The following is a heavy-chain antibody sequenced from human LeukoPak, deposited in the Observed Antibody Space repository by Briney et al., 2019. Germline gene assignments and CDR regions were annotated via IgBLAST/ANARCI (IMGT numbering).Heavy chain of an antibody. J-gene: IGHJ4*02. CDR3: ARDSPGREQLAVVDY. CDR2: ISGSGGST. CDR1: GFTFSSYA. V-gene: IGHV3-23*01. D-gene: IGHD6-6*01. Sequence: HPGGSLRLSCAASGFTFSSYAMSWVRQAPGKGLEWVSAISGSGGSTYYADSVKGRLTISRDNSKNTLYLQMNSLRAEDTAVYYCARDSPGREQLAVVDYWGQGTLVTVSS.